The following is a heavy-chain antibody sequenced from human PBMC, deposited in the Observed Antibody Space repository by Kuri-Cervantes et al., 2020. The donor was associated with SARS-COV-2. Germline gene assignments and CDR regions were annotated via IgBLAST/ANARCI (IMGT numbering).Heavy chain of an antibody. CDR2: IRSKAYGGTT. Sequence: GGSLRLSCTASGFTFGDYAMSWFRQAPGKGLEWVGFIRSKAYGGTTEYAASVKGRFTISRDDSKSIAYLQMDSLKTEDTAVYYCTRGIRITGSHIYYFDSWGQGTLVTVSS. J-gene: IGHJ4*02. CDR1: GFTFGDYA. D-gene: IGHD1-20*01. CDR3: TRGIRITGSHIYYFDS. V-gene: IGHV3-49*03.